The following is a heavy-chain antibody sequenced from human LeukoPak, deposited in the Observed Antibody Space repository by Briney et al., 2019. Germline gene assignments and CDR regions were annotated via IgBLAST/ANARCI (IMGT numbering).Heavy chain of an antibody. D-gene: IGHD3-3*01. CDR2: IKQDGSEK. V-gene: IGHV3-7*01. Sequence: GGSLRLSCAASGFTFSSYWMSWVRQAPGKELEWVANIKQDGSEKYYVDSVEGRFTISRDNAKNSLYLQMNSLRAEDTAVYYCARGSYDFWSGYPNWGQGTLVTVSS. J-gene: IGHJ4*02. CDR3: ARGSYDFWSGYPN. CDR1: GFTFSSYW.